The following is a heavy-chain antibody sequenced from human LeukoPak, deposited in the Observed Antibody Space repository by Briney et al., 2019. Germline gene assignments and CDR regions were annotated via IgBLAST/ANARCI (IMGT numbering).Heavy chain of an antibody. Sequence: GGSLRLSCAASGFTFSDYYMSWIRQAPGKGLEWVSYISSSGSTIYYADSVKGRFTISRDNSKNTVYLQMNSLRAEDTALYYCAKATLVGQALRYYFDHWGQGTLVTVSS. CDR2: ISSSGSTI. V-gene: IGHV3-11*01. CDR1: GFTFSDYY. CDR3: AKATLVGQALRYYFDH. D-gene: IGHD3-16*02. J-gene: IGHJ4*02.